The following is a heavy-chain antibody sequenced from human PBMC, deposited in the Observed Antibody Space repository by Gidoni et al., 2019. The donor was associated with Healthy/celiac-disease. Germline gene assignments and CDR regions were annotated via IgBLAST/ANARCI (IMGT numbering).Heavy chain of an antibody. CDR1: GFTFDDYA. V-gene: IGHV3-9*01. CDR2: ISWNSGSI. Sequence: EVQLVESGGGLVQPGRSLRLSCAASGFTFDDYAMHWVRQAPGKGLEWVSGISWNSGSIGYADSVKGRFTISRDNAKNSLYLQMNSLRAEDTALYYCAKGGLGLRGPSLPNWGQGTLVTVSS. J-gene: IGHJ4*02. D-gene: IGHD4-17*01. CDR3: AKGGLGLRGPSLPN.